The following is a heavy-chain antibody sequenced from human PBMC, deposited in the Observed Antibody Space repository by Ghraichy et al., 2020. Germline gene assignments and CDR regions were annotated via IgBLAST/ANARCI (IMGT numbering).Heavy chain of an antibody. CDR3: ARKGYCSTSSCLRKPFDI. Sequence: SETLSLTCTVSGGSINTYYWSWIRQPPGKGLEWIGYIYYSGSTNYNPSLNSRVTISVDTSKNQFSLKLSSVTAADTAIYYCARKGYCSTSSCLRKPFDIWGRGTMATVS. D-gene: IGHD2-2*01. CDR2: IYYSGST. V-gene: IGHV4-59*08. CDR1: GGSINTYY. J-gene: IGHJ3*02.